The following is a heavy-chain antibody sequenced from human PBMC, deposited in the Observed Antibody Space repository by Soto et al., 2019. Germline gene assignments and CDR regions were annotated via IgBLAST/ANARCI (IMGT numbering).Heavy chain of an antibody. CDR2: IKQDGSEK. V-gene: IGHV3-7*01. D-gene: IGHD4-4*01. Sequence: ESGGGLVQPGGSLRLSCTASGFTFSRYWMSWVRQAPGKGLEWVANIKQDGSEKYYVDSVKGRFTISRDNAKNSLFLQMNSLRAEDTAVYYCARYGYSNYYYYYMDVWGKGTTVTVSS. CDR3: ARYGYSNYYYYYMDV. CDR1: GFTFSRYW. J-gene: IGHJ6*03.